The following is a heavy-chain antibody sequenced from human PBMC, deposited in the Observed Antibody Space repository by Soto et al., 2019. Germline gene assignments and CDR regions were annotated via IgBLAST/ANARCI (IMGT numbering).Heavy chain of an antibody. CDR2: ISSSSSTI. J-gene: IGHJ3*02. CDR1: GFIFSTYS. Sequence: GGSLRLSCAASGFIFSTYSMNWVRQGPGKGLEWVSYISSSSSTIFYTDSVKGRFTVSRDNAKNSLYLQMNGLRADDTAVYYCARGDYYDTSGPFSDAFDIWGQGTMVTVSS. V-gene: IGHV3-48*01. CDR3: ARGDYYDTSGPFSDAFDI. D-gene: IGHD3-22*01.